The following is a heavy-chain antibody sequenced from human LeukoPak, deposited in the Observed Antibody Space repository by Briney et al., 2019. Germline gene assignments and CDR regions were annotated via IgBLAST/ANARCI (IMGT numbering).Heavy chain of an antibody. V-gene: IGHV4-59*01. J-gene: IGHJ4*02. CDR3: ARVGSSNWYEYRGYFDY. CDR2: IYYSGST. D-gene: IGHD6-13*01. CDR1: GGSISSYY. Sequence: SETLSLTCTVSGGSISSYYWSWIRQPPGKGLEWIWYIYYSGSTNYNPSLKSRVTISVDTSKNQFSLKLSPVTAADTAVYYCARVGSSNWYEYRGYFDYWGQGTLVTVSS.